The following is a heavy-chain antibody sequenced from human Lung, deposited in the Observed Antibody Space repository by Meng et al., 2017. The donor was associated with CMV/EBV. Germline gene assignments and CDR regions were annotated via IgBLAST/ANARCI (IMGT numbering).Heavy chain of an antibody. CDR2: IKQDGSEK. J-gene: IGHJ4*02. V-gene: IGHV3-7*01. CDR1: GFTFSSYW. CDR3: ARRQWRYYFDY. D-gene: IGHD6-19*01. Sequence: GESLKISCAASGFTFSSYWMSWVRQAPGKGLEWVANIKQDGSEKYYVDSVKGRFTISRDNAKNSLYLQMNSLRAEDTAVYYCARRQWRYYFDYWGQGTLVTVS.